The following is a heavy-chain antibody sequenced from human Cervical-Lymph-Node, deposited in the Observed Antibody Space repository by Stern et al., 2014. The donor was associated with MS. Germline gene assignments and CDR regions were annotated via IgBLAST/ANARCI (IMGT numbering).Heavy chain of an antibody. Sequence: QMQLVQSGAEVKKPGASVKVSCKASGYTFTSYGISWVRQAPGQGLEWMGWISAYNGNTNYAQKLQGKVTMTTDTSTSTAYMELRSLRSDDTAVYYCARDSGYSSSWYPWYFDYWGQGTLVTVSS. D-gene: IGHD6-13*01. CDR2: ISAYNGNT. V-gene: IGHV1-18*01. J-gene: IGHJ4*02. CDR3: ARDSGYSSSWYPWYFDY. CDR1: GYTFTSYG.